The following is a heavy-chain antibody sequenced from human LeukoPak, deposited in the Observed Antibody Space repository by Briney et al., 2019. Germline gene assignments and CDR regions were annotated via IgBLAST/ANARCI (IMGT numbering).Heavy chain of an antibody. CDR3: AGLAVATQGFDY. CDR2: IYYSGST. Sequence: SETLSLTCTVSGGSISSSSYYWGWIRQPPGKGLEWIGSIYYSGSTYYNPSLKSRVTISVDTSKNQFSLKLSSVTAADTAVYYCAGLAVATQGFDYWGQGTLVTVSS. D-gene: IGHD4-23*01. V-gene: IGHV4-39*07. CDR1: GGSISSSSYY. J-gene: IGHJ4*02.